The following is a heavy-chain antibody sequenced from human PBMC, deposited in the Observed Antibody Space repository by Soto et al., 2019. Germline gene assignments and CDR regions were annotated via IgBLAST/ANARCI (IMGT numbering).Heavy chain of an antibody. CDR1: GFNFTDHY. Sequence: GGSLRLSCVGSGFNFTDHYMNWVRQAPGKGLEWLSYISVSGDYKNYAGSVQGRFTVSRDNARNSLYLELSSLRVEDTDVYYCARPPHVFEPFDVGGQGSMVTV. CDR2: ISVSGDYK. CDR3: ARPPHVFEPFDV. V-gene: IGHV3-11*03. J-gene: IGHJ3*01. D-gene: IGHD3-16*01.